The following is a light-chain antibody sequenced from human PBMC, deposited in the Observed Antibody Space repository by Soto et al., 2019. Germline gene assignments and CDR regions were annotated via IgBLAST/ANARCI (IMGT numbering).Light chain of an antibody. Sequence: QSVLTQPASVSGSPGQSITISCTGTSSDVGAYNYVSWYQQHPGKAPKLIIYDVSDRPSGVSNRFSGSKSGNTASLTISGLQAEDEDDYYCSSYTSSSTRVFGTGTKVTVL. J-gene: IGLJ1*01. CDR2: DVS. CDR3: SSYTSSSTRV. CDR1: SSDVGAYNY. V-gene: IGLV2-14*01.